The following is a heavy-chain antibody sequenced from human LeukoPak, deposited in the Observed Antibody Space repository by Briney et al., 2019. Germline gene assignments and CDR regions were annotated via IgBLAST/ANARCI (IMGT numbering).Heavy chain of an antibody. J-gene: IGHJ4*02. D-gene: IGHD2-2*01. CDR3: AKDISFGDCSSTSCYIDY. V-gene: IGHV3-9*01. CDR2: ISWNSGSI. Sequence: SLRXXCAASGFTFDDYAMHWVRQAPGKGLEWVSGISWNSGSIGYADSVKGRFTISRDNAKNSLYLQMNSLRAEDTASYYCAKDISFGDCSSTSCYIDYWGQGTLVTVSS. CDR1: GFTFDDYA.